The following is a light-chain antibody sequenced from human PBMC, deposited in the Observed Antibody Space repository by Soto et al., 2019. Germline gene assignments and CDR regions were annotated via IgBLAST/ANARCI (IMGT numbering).Light chain of an antibody. CDR2: GAS. CDR1: QSVSTN. J-gene: IGKJ1*01. Sequence: IVITQSPTTLSVSPVEIATLSFRASQSVSTNLAWYQQKPGQVPSLLIYGASTRASGIPARFSGSGSGTEFTLTIGSLQSEDFAVYYCQQYSSSPSFGQGTKVDIK. CDR3: QQYSSSPS. V-gene: IGKV3-15*01.